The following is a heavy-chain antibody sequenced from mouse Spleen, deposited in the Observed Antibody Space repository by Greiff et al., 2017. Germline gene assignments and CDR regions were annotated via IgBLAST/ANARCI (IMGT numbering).Heavy chain of an antibody. Sequence: QVQLQQSGPQLVRPGASVKISCKASGYSFTSYWMHWVKQRPGQGLEWIGMIDPSDSETRLNQKFKDKATLTVDKSSSTAYMQLSSPTSEDSAVYYCARSRDGYYFDYWGQGTTLTVSS. J-gene: IGHJ2*01. D-gene: IGHD2-3*01. CDR2: IDPSDSET. V-gene: IGHV1S126*01. CDR1: GYSFTSYW. CDR3: ARSRDGYYFDY.